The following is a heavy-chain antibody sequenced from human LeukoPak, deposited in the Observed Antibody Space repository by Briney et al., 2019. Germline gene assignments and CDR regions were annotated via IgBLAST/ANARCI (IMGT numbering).Heavy chain of an antibody. D-gene: IGHD5-18*01. CDR3: ASTAYNYEFAY. Sequence: PGGSLRLSCAPSIFTLRTHGMHWARQAPGKGLVWISRINRDGSGITYADSVKGRFTISRDNAKSILYLQMNSLRAEDTAVYYCASTAYNYEFAYWGQGTLVTVSS. CDR2: INRDGSGI. CDR1: IFTLRTHG. V-gene: IGHV3-74*01. J-gene: IGHJ4*02.